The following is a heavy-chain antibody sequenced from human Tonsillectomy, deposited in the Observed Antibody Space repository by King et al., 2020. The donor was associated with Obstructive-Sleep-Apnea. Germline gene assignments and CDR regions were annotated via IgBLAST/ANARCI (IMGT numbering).Heavy chain of an antibody. V-gene: IGHV3-74*01. CDR1: GFTFSSYW. Sequence: VQLVESGGGLVQPGGSLRLSCAASGFTFSSYWMNWVRQAPGKGLVWVSRINSDGSSPSYADSVTGRFTISRDNAKNTLYLQMNSLRAEDTAVYYCASAVYYDFWSGLDYWGQGTLVTVSS. J-gene: IGHJ4*02. CDR2: INSDGSSP. D-gene: IGHD3-3*01. CDR3: ASAVYYDFWSGLDY.